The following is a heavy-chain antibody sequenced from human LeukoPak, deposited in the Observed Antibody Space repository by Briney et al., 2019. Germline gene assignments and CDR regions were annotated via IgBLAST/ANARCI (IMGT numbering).Heavy chain of an antibody. J-gene: IGHJ4*02. D-gene: IGHD3-16*02. CDR1: GFIFSSYW. Sequence: GGSLRLSCAASGFIFSSYWMSWVRQAPGKGLEWVANIKQDGSEKYYVDPVKGRFTISRDNAKNSLYLQMNSLRAEGTAVYYCARDWSSFLGELSLGYFDYWGQGTLVTVSS. CDR2: IKQDGSEK. CDR3: ARDWSSFLGELSLGYFDY. V-gene: IGHV3-7*03.